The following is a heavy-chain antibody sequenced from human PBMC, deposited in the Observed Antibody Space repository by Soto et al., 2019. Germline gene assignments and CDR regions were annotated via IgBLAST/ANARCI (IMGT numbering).Heavy chain of an antibody. J-gene: IGHJ6*02. CDR3: ARSPVAYYYYYGMDV. V-gene: IGHV1-69*13. Sequence: ASVKVSCKASGGTFSSYAISWVRQAPGQGLEWMGGIIPIFGTANYAQKFQGRVTITADESTSTAYMELSSLRSEDTAVYYCARSPVAYYYYYGMDVWGQGTTVTVSS. D-gene: IGHD2-15*01. CDR2: IIPIFGTA. CDR1: GGTFSSYA.